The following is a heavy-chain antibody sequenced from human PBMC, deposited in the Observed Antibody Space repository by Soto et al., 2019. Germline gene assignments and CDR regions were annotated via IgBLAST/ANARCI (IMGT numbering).Heavy chain of an antibody. D-gene: IGHD3-16*01. J-gene: IGHJ6*02. CDR3: AMAGGVNMITFGGWYYAMDV. V-gene: IGHV3-30-3*01. CDR2: LSDDGSNK. Sequence: QVQLVESGGAVVQPGRSLRLSCAASGFTFSGYAMYWVRQAPGEGLEWVAVLSDDGSNKSYADSVKGRFTISRDKSKNTLQLRLNGLRVEDTAVYSCAMAGGVNMITFGGWYYAMDVGGQGTTVTVSS. CDR1: GFTFSGYA.